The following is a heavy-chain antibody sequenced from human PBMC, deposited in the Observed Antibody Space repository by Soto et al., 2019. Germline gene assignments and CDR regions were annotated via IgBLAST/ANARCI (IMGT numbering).Heavy chain of an antibody. Sequence: ASVKVSCKASGYIFTSYGISRVRQAPGQGREWMGWISAYNGNTNYAQKLQGRVTMTTDTSTSTAYMELRSLRSDDTAVYYCARTLFLPHFDICGQGPMVTVSS. D-gene: IGHD2-21*01. CDR2: ISAYNGNT. J-gene: IGHJ3*02. V-gene: IGHV1-18*01. CDR1: GYIFTSYG. CDR3: ARTLFLPHFDI.